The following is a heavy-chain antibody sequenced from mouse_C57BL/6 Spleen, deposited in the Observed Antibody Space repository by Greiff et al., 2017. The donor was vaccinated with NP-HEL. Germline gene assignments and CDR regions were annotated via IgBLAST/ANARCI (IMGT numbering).Heavy chain of an antibody. CDR1: GYTFTSYW. CDR2: IDPSDSYT. D-gene: IGHD2-14*01. V-gene: IGHV1-69*01. J-gene: IGHJ4*01. CDR3: ARALQVLYAMDY. Sequence: QVQLQQPGAELVMPGASVKLSCKASGYTFTSYWMHWVKQRPGQGLEWIGEIDPSDSYTNYNQKFKGKSTLTVDKSSSTAYMQLSSLTSEDAAVYYCARALQVLYAMDYWGQGTSVTVSS.